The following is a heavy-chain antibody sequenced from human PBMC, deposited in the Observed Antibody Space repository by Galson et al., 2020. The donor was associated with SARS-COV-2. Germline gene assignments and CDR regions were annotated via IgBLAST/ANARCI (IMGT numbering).Heavy chain of an antibody. V-gene: IGHV3-30*03. Sequence: GESLKISCAASGFTFSSYGMHWVRQAPGKGLEWVAVISYDGSNKYYADSVKGRFTISRDNSKNTLYLQMNSLRAEDTAVYYCARQYSNYTQPSLLYWFDPWGQGTLVTVSS. CDR1: GFTFSSYG. CDR2: ISYDGSNK. CDR3: ARQYSNYTQPSLLYWFDP. J-gene: IGHJ5*02. D-gene: IGHD4-4*01.